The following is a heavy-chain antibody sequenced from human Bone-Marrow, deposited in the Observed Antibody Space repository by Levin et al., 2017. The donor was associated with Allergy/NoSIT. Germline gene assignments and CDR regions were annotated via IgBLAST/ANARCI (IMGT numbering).Heavy chain of an antibody. V-gene: IGHV3-30*04. D-gene: IGHD1-26*01. CDR3: ARSNTRSFYGARAY. CDR1: GFSFSDYA. J-gene: IGHJ1*01. CDR2: ISYDGSKE. Sequence: GESLKISCVASGFSFSDYAIHWVRQAPGKGLEWVAVISYDGSKEFYAESVKGRFTISRDNSKNTVYLQVDSLRTEDTAVYFCARSNTRSFYGARAYWGKGTLVSVSS.